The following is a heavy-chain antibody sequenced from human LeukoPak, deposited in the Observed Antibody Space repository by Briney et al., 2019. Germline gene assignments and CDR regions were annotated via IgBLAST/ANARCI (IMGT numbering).Heavy chain of an antibody. Sequence: ASVKVSFKASGYTFTCYYMHWVRQAPGQGLEWMGWINPNSGGTNYAQKFQGRVTMTRDTSISTAYMELSSLRSDDTAVYYCARGQQSDYPIFVDYWGQGTRVTVSS. CDR1: GYTFTCYY. J-gene: IGHJ4*02. CDR3: ARGQQSDYPIFVDY. V-gene: IGHV1-2*02. D-gene: IGHD3-3*02. CDR2: INPNSGGT.